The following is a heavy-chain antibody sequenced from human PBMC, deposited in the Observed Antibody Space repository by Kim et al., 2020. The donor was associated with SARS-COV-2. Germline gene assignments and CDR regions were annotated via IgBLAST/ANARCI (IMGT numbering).Heavy chain of an antibody. CDR3: ARLHSNHREEFDP. Sequence: SETLSLTCTVSGGSISGYYWSWIRQPPGKGLEWIAYIYYSGSTNYNPSLKSRVTISVDTSKNHFSLKLSSVTAADTAVYYCARLHSNHREEFDPWGQGTLVTISS. CDR2: IYYSGST. V-gene: IGHV4-59*13. CDR1: GGSISGYY. J-gene: IGHJ5*02.